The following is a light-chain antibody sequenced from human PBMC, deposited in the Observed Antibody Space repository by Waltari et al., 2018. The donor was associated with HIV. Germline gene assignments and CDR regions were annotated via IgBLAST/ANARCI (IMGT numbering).Light chain of an antibody. CDR2: GAS. V-gene: IGKV3D-15*01. CDR3: QQYLDWPAWT. J-gene: IGKJ1*01. CDR1: RNIGGN. Sequence: EMVMTQSPATLSVFPGETATLSCRAARNIGGNLAWYQQKPGQAPRLLIFGASSRPAYIPARFSARGFGTDFSLTISTLQPEDAAIYYCQQYLDWPAWTFGQGTKVEV.